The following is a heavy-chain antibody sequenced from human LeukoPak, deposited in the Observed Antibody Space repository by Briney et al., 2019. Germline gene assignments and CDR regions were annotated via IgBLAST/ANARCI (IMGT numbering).Heavy chain of an antibody. J-gene: IGHJ4*02. D-gene: IGHD2/OR15-2a*01. Sequence: SQTLSLTCAISGDSVSSKSAAWNWIRQPPSRGLEWLGRTYYRSKWYNEYAVSVKSRITINPDTSKNQFSLQLNSVAPEDTAVYYCARTTAHFDYWGQGTLVTVSS. V-gene: IGHV6-1*01. CDR3: ARTTAHFDY. CDR2: TYYRSKWYN. CDR1: GDSVSSKSAA.